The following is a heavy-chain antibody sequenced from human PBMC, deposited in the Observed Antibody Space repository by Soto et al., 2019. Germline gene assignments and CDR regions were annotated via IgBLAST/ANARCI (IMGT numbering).Heavy chain of an antibody. CDR1: GYSFTNYG. J-gene: IGHJ6*03. CDR2: ISAYNGNT. CDR3: ARDRGVAPPVAGNTHYYYYMDV. Sequence: QDQLVQSGVEVKKPGASVKVSCKASGYSFTNYGITWVRQAPGQGFEWMGWISAYNGNTNYAQKFQGRVTMTTDASKSTAYLGLRSLRSDDTAVYYCARDRGVAPPVAGNTHYYYYMDVWGKGTTVTVSS. D-gene: IGHD6-19*01. V-gene: IGHV1-18*01.